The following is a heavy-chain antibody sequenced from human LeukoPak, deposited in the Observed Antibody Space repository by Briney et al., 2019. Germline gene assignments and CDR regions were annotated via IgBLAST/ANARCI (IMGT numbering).Heavy chain of an antibody. D-gene: IGHD6-19*01. CDR2: ISSSSSTI. CDR1: GFTFSSYA. Sequence: PGGSLRLSCAASGFTFSSYAMNWVRQAPVKGLEWVSYISSSSSTIYYADSVKGRFTISRDNAKNSLYLQMNSLRAEDTAVYYCARVSSIAVAGSDYWGQGTLVTVSS. CDR3: ARVSSIAVAGSDY. J-gene: IGHJ4*02. V-gene: IGHV3-48*01.